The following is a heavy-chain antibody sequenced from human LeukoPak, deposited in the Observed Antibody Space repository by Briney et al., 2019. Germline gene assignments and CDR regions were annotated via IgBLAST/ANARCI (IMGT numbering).Heavy chain of an antibody. Sequence: PGGSLKVSCAASGFTISSRSMNWIRQAPGKGLQWISYITSTSSTIYYAESVKGRFIISRDNAKNSLYLEMNSLRDEDTAVYHCARGGPTYGFFDYWGQGALVTVSS. V-gene: IGHV3-48*02. CDR1: GFTISSRS. CDR2: ITSTSSTI. CDR3: ARGGPTYGFFDY. D-gene: IGHD3-10*01. J-gene: IGHJ4*02.